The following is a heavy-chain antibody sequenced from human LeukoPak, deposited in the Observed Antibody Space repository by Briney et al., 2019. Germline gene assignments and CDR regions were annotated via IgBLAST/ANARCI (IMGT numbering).Heavy chain of an antibody. Sequence: GASVKVSCKASGYSFTAYFIHWVRQVPGQGLEWMGWMNPTSAGSYFVQKLQGRVTVTRDTSITTAYMELSRLRSDDTAVYYCARGVRESVLRGFDPWGQGTLVTVSS. D-gene: IGHD3-10*01. V-gene: IGHV1-2*02. CDR1: GYSFTAYF. CDR3: ARGVRESVLRGFDP. J-gene: IGHJ5*02. CDR2: MNPTSAGS.